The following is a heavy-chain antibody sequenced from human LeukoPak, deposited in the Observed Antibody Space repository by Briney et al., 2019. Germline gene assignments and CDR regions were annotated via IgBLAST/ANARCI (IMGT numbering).Heavy chain of an antibody. CDR1: GGSISSGDYY. D-gene: IGHD3-10*01. V-gene: IGHV4-30-4*01. Sequence: SQTLSLTCTVSGGSISSGDYYWGWIRQPPGKGLEWIGYIYYSGSTYYNPSLKSRVTISVDTSKNQFSLKLSSVTAADTAVYYCARGPYGSGSYDNWFDRWGQGTLVTVSS. CDR3: ARGPYGSGSYDNWFDR. CDR2: IYYSGST. J-gene: IGHJ5*02.